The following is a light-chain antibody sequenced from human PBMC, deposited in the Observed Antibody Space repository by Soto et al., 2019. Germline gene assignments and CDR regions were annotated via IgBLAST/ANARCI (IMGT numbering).Light chain of an antibody. CDR2: AAS. J-gene: IGKJ3*01. Sequence: DIQMTQSPSSLSAFVGDRVTITCQASQDISNSLNWYQQKPGKAPKLLIYAASNVETGVPSRFSGSGSGTDFTFTISSLQPEDIAAYYCQHYDNLPPTFGPGTTVDIK. V-gene: IGKV1-33*01. CDR3: QHYDNLPPT. CDR1: QDISNS.